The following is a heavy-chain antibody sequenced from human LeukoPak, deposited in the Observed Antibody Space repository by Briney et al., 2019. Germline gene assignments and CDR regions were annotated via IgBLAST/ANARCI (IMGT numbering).Heavy chain of an antibody. CDR1: GGSISSYY. CDR2: IYYSGST. J-gene: IGHJ4*02. CDR3: AREYRYSGYVLDY. Sequence: TASETLSLTCTVSGGSISSYYWSWIRQPPGKGLEWIGYIYYSGSTNYNPSLKSRVTISVDTSKNQFSLKLSSVTAADTAVYYCAREYRYSGYVLDYWGQGTLVTVSS. D-gene: IGHD5-12*01. V-gene: IGHV4-59*01.